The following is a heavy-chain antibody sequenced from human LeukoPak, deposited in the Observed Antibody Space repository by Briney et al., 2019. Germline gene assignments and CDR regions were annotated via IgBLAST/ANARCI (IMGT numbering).Heavy chain of an antibody. CDR1: GFTFSSYE. V-gene: IGHV3-48*03. D-gene: IGHD2-15*01. CDR2: ISRSGSTR. J-gene: IGHJ6*04. CDR3: ARGYCSGGSCYETPDYGMDV. Sequence: PGGSLRLSCAASGFTFSSYEMNWVRQAPGKGVEWVSYISRSGSTRYYADSVKGRFTISRDNPKNSLYLQMNSLRAEDTAVYYCARGYCSGGSCYETPDYGMDVWGKGTTVTVSS.